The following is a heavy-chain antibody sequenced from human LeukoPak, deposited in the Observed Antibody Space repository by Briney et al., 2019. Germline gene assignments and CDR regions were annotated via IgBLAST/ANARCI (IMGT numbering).Heavy chain of an antibody. CDR3: AKATFSRAIAALVDY. CDR2: IGDGGTDT. J-gene: IGHJ4*02. Sequence: PGGSLRLSCAVSEFIFSNYDMSWGRQAPGKGLEGVLAIGDGGTDTYYADSVKGRFTISRDNSKNTLYLQMNSLTAEDTALYYCAKATFSRAIAALVDYWGQGTLVTVSS. CDR1: EFIFSNYD. D-gene: IGHD6-25*01. V-gene: IGHV3-23*01.